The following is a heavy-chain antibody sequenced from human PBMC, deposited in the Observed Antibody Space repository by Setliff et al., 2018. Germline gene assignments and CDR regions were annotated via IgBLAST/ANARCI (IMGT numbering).Heavy chain of an antibody. Sequence: SVKVSCKSSGGPFSSYAISWVRQAPGQGLEWMGGIIPIFGTANYAQKFQGRVTITADESTSTAYMELSSLRSEDTAVYYCARDLYDYVWGTYRYHDAFDIWGQGTMVTVSS. J-gene: IGHJ3*02. CDR1: GGPFSSYA. CDR3: ARDLYDYVWGTYRYHDAFDI. V-gene: IGHV1-69*13. CDR2: IIPIFGTA. D-gene: IGHD3-16*02.